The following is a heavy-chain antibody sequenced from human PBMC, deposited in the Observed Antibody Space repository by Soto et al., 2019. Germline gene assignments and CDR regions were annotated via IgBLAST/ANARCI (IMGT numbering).Heavy chain of an antibody. D-gene: IGHD3-22*01. Sequence: EVQLVESGGGLVQPGGSLRLSCAASGFTFSSYWMHWVRQAPGKGLVWVSRLNSDGSSTSYADSVKGRFTISRDNAKNTLYLQMNSLRAEDTAVYYCARGRFSYYYDSSGRPQYNWFDPWGQGTLVTVSS. CDR2: LNSDGSST. CDR1: GFTFSSYW. V-gene: IGHV3-74*01. CDR3: ARGRFSYYYDSSGRPQYNWFDP. J-gene: IGHJ5*02.